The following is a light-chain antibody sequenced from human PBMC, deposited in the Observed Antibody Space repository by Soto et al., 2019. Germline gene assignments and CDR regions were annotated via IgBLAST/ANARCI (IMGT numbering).Light chain of an antibody. CDR2: GGS. Sequence: IVLTQSPGTPSLAPGERATLSCTASQSSHSKYFSSYQQLPGQAPRLLIYGGSSRATGVPDRFSGSGSGTDFTITIRTLEPEDFAVYCCQHYDASQWTFGQGTKVES. J-gene: IGKJ1*01. CDR3: QHYDASQWT. V-gene: IGKV3-20*01. CDR1: QSSHSKY.